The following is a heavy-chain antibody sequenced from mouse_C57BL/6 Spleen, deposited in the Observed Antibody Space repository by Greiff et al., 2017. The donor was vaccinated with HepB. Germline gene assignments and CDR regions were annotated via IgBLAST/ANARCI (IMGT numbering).Heavy chain of an antibody. CDR3: ARDGDYDDGLLYFDV. CDR1: GFTFSDYG. D-gene: IGHD2-4*01. Sequence: EVMLVESGGGLVKPGGSLKLSCAASGFTFSDYGMHWVRQAPEKGLEWVAYISSGSSTIYYADTVKGRFTISRDNAKNTLFLQMTSLRSEDTAMYYCARDGDYDDGLLYFDVWGTGTTVTVSS. J-gene: IGHJ1*03. CDR2: ISSGSSTI. V-gene: IGHV5-17*01.